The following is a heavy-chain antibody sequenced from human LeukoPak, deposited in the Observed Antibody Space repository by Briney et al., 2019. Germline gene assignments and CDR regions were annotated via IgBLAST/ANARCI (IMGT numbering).Heavy chain of an antibody. CDR2: ISSNGGST. V-gene: IGHV3-64*01. Sequence: GGSLRLSCAASGFTFSSYAMHWVRQAPGKGLEYVSAISSNGGSTYYANSVKGRFTISRDNAKNTLYLQMGSLRAEDMAVYYCARDGERRLEPPTYYYYYYYMDVWGKGTTVTVSS. CDR3: ARDGERRLEPPTYYYYYYYMDV. J-gene: IGHJ6*03. CDR1: GFTFSSYA. D-gene: IGHD1-1*01.